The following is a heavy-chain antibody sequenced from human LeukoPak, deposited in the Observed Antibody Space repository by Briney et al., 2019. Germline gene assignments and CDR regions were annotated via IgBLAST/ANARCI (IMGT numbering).Heavy chain of an antibody. V-gene: IGHV3-30*04. D-gene: IGHD5-12*01. CDR3: AREVEDVRWLRLYNWFDP. CDR2: ISYNGGNK. J-gene: IGHJ5*02. Sequence: GGSLKLSCTASGFTFSSYAIHWVRQAPGKGLEWVAVISYNGGNKYYADSVKGRFTIPRDNSKNTLYLQMNSLRAEDTAVYYCAREVEDVRWLRLYNWFDPWGQGTLVTVSS. CDR1: GFTFSSYA.